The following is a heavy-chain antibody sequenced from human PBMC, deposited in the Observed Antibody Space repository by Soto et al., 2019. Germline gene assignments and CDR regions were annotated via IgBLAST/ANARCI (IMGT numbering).Heavy chain of an antibody. V-gene: IGHV3-7*05. CDR3: ASFLVGATSYFLDF. J-gene: IGHJ4*02. D-gene: IGHD1-26*01. Sequence: GGSLRLSCAASGFTFSSYWMSWVRQAPGKGLEWVANIKQDGSEKYYVDSVKGRFTISRDNAKNSLYLQMNSLRAEDTALYYCASFLVGATSYFLDFWGQGTLVTVSS. CDR2: IKQDGSEK. CDR1: GFTFSSYW.